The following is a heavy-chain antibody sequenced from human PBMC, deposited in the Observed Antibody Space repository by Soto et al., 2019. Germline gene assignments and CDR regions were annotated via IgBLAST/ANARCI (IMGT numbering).Heavy chain of an antibody. CDR1: GGSFSGYY. J-gene: IGHJ6*02. CDR2: INHSGST. CDR3: ARTNDYSNPWGMDV. Sequence: SETLSLTCAVYGGSFSGYYWSWIRQPPGKGLEWIGEINHSGSTNYNPSLKSRVTISVDTSKNQFSLKLSSVTAADTAVYYCARTNDYSNPWGMDVWGQGTTVPVSS. D-gene: IGHD4-4*01. V-gene: IGHV4-34*01.